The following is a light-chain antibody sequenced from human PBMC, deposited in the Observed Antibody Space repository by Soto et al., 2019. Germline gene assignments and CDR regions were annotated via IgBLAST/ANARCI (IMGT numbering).Light chain of an antibody. J-gene: IGKJ1*01. CDR3: QQRSNWPPWT. CDR2: DAS. V-gene: IGKV3-11*01. Sequence: IVLTQSPGTLSFSPWARATISCRASQSVSSYLAWYQQKPGQAPRLLIYDASNRATGIPARFSGSGSGTDFTLTISSLEPEDFAVYYCQQRSNWPPWTFGQGTKVDIK. CDR1: QSVSSY.